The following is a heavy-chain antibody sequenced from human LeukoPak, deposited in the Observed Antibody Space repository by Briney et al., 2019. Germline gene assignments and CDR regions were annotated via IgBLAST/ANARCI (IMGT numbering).Heavy chain of an antibody. J-gene: IGHJ4*02. D-gene: IGHD4-23*01. CDR2: ISYDGSNK. CDR3: AKDPEVGNDY. V-gene: IGHV3-30*18. Sequence: GGSLRLSCAASGLTFSSYGMHWVRQAPGKGLEWVAVISYDGSNKYYADSVKGRFTISRDNSKNTLYLQMNSLRAEDTAVYYCAKDPEVGNDYWGQGTLVTVSS. CDR1: GLTFSSYG.